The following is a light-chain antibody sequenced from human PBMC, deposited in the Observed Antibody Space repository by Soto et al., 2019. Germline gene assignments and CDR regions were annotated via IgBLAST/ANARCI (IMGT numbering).Light chain of an antibody. CDR3: QQSSRFPLT. CDR1: QGISSW. V-gene: IGKV1-12*01. CDR2: ATS. J-gene: IGKJ4*02. Sequence: DIQMTQSPSFVSASVGDRVTITCRARQGISSWLAWYQHKPGRASKLLIHATSSLESGVPLRFSGSGSGTDFTLTISSRQPEDFATYYCQQSSRFPLTFGGGTELEIK.